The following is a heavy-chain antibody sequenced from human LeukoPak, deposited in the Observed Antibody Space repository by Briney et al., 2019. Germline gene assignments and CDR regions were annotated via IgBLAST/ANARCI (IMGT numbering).Heavy chain of an antibody. D-gene: IGHD5-24*01. Sequence: GGSLRLSCAASGFTFSSYSMNWVRQAPGKGLEWVSSISGSSTYIYYADSVKGRFTISRDNAKNPLYLQMNSLRAEDTAVYYCARRMGRDGYNPNWFDPWGQGTLVTVSS. CDR2: ISGSSTYI. CDR1: GFTFSSYS. V-gene: IGHV3-21*01. J-gene: IGHJ5*02. CDR3: ARRMGRDGYNPNWFDP.